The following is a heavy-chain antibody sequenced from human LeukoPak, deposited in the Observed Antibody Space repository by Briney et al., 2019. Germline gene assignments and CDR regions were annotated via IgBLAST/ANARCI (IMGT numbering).Heavy chain of an antibody. Sequence: GASVKVSCKASGYTFTSYGISWVRQAPGQGLEWMGWISAYNGNTNYAQKLQGRVTMTTDTSTSTAYMELRSLRSDDTAVYYCARHGYCSGGSCSVYNWFDPWAREPWSPSPQ. D-gene: IGHD2-15*01. V-gene: IGHV1-18*01. CDR3: ARHGYCSGGSCSVYNWFDP. CDR2: ISAYNGNT. CDR1: GYTFTSYG. J-gene: IGHJ5*02.